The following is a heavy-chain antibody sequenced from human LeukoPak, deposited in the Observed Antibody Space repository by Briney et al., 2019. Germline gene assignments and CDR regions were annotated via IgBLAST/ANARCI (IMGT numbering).Heavy chain of an antibody. J-gene: IGHJ5*02. V-gene: IGHV3-11*01. Sequence: PGGSLRLSCAACGFTFSDYYMSWMRQAPGKGLEWVSYISSSGSTIYYADSVKGRFTISRDNAKNSLYLQMNSLRAEDTAVYYCAREAQRIAVAGTWGQGTLVTVSS. CDR1: GFTFSDYY. CDR2: ISSSGSTI. CDR3: AREAQRIAVAGT. D-gene: IGHD6-19*01.